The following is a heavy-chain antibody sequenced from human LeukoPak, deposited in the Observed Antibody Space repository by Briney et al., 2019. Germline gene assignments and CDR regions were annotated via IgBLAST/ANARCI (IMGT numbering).Heavy chain of an antibody. CDR1: GYTFTDYY. V-gene: IGHV1-2*02. Sequence: GASVKVSCKASGYTFTDYYEHWVRQAPGQGLEWMGWINPNSGDTNYAQKLQGRVTMTTDTSTSTAYMELRSLRSDDTAVYYCARDRYCSGGSCYSGRAYWGQGTLVTVSS. D-gene: IGHD2-15*01. CDR3: ARDRYCSGGSCYSGRAY. J-gene: IGHJ4*02. CDR2: INPNSGDT.